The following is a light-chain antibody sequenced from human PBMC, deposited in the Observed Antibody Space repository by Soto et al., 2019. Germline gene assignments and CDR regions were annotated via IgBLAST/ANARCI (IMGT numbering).Light chain of an antibody. J-gene: IGKJ4*01. V-gene: IGKV3-11*01. CDR1: QTIGTN. CDR2: GAS. CDR3: QQRSNWPP. Sequence: EIILTQSPATLSVSPGCRATLSCRASQTIGTNLVWYRQRPGQAPRLLIHGASARATGIPARFSGSGSGTDFTLTISSLEPEDFAVYYCQQRSNWPPFGGGTKVDIK.